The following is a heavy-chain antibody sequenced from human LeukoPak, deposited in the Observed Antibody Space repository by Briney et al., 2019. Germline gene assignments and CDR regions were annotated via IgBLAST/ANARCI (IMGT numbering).Heavy chain of an antibody. Sequence: ASVKVSCKASGGTFSNYAISWVRQAPGQGLEWMGRVVPMVGLVNYAQKFQGRVTITADKSTSTAYMELSSLRSEDTALYFCARAVVVSVNPGMDVWGQGTTVTVPS. CDR1: GGTFSNYA. CDR2: VVPMVGLV. V-gene: IGHV1-69*04. CDR3: ARAVVVSVNPGMDV. D-gene: IGHD2-21*01. J-gene: IGHJ6*02.